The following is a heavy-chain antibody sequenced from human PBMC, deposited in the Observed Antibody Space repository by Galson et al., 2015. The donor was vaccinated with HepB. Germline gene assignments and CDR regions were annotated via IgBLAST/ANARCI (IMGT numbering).Heavy chain of an antibody. Sequence: SVKVSCKASGYTFTTFGISWARQAPGQGLEWMGWTSAHNDNTNYARKFQDRVTMTTDASTSTVYMELRSLTSDDTAVYYCATARYSTSPPDNWGRGTLVTVSS. D-gene: IGHD2-2*01. V-gene: IGHV1-18*01. J-gene: IGHJ4*02. CDR3: ATARYSTSPPDN. CDR2: TSAHNDNT. CDR1: GYTFTTFG.